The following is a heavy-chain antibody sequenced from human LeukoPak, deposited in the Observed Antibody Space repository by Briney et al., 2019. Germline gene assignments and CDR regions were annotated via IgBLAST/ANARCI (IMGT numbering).Heavy chain of an antibody. CDR1: GFTFSSYG. D-gene: IGHD3-10*01. V-gene: IGHV3-23*01. J-gene: IGHJ4*02. Sequence: GGSLRLSCAASGFTFSSYGMSWVRQAPGKGLEWVSAISGSGGSTYYADSVKGRFTISRDNSKNTLYLQMNSLRAEDTAVYYCARVSRSYYYGSGSSNFDYWGQGTLVTVSS. CDR2: ISGSGGST. CDR3: ARVSRSYYYGSGSSNFDY.